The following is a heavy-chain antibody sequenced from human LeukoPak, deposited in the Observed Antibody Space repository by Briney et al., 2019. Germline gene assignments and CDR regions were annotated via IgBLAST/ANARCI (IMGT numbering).Heavy chain of an antibody. CDR3: ARVVWGSYRSLDY. CDR2: IYHSGGT. V-gene: IGHV4-38-2*02. J-gene: IGHJ4*02. Sequence: SETLSLTCTVSGYSISSGYYWGWIRQPPGKGLEWIGSIYHSGGTYYNPSLKSRVTISVDTSKNQFSLKLSSVTAADTAVYYCARVVWGSYRSLDYWGQGTLVTVSS. D-gene: IGHD3-16*02. CDR1: GYSISSGYY.